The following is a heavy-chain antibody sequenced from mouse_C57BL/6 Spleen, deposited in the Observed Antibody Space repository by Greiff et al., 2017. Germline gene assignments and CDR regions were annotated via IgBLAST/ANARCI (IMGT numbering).Heavy chain of an antibody. CDR2: IYPGDGDT. J-gene: IGHJ4*01. Sequence: QVQLQQSGPELVKPGASVKISCKASGYAFSSSWMNWVKQRPGKGLEWIGRIYPGDGDTNYNGKFKGKATLTADKSSSTAYMQLSSLTSEDSAVYFCARPVTTRAMDYRGQGTSVTVSS. CDR3: ARPVTTRAMDY. CDR1: GYAFSSSW. D-gene: IGHD2-1*01. V-gene: IGHV1-82*01.